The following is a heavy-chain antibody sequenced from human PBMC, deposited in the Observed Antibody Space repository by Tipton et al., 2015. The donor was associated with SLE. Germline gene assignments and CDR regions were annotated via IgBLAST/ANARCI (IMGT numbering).Heavy chain of an antibody. CDR3: AREVGYGDKGDAFDI. Sequence: TLSLTCTVSGGYIRSGGYYWSWIRQHPGKGLEGIGYIYYSGSTYYNPSLKSRVTISVDTSKNQFSLKLSSVTAADTAVYYCAREVGYGDKGDAFDIWGQGTMVTVSS. D-gene: IGHD4-23*01. CDR2: IYYSGST. J-gene: IGHJ3*02. V-gene: IGHV4-31*03. CDR1: GGYIRSGGYY.